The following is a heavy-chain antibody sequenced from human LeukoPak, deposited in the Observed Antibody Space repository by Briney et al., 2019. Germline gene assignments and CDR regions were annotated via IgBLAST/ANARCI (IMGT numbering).Heavy chain of an antibody. Sequence: GASVKVSCKASGGTFSSYAISWVRQAPGQGLEWMGRIIPIFGTANYAQKFQGRVTITTDESTSTAYMELSSLRSEDTAVYYCARAVSSGWYGGFDYWGQGTLVTVFS. CDR1: GGTFSSYA. J-gene: IGHJ4*02. CDR2: IIPIFGTA. V-gene: IGHV1-69*05. CDR3: ARAVSSGWYGGFDY. D-gene: IGHD6-19*01.